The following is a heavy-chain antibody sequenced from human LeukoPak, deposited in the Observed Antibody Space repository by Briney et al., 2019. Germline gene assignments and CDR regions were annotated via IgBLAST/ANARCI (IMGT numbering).Heavy chain of an antibody. CDR1: GYTFTGYY. D-gene: IGHD3-10*01. CDR2: INPNSGGT. J-gene: IGHJ6*03. CDR3: ARGGGKGNRPTYYYYYMDV. Sequence: ASVKVSCKASGYTFTGYYMHWVRQAPGQGLGWMGWINPNSGGTNYAQKFQGRVTMTRDTSISTAYMELSRLRSDDTAVYYCARGGGKGNRPTYYYYYMDVWGKGTTVTVSS. V-gene: IGHV1-2*02.